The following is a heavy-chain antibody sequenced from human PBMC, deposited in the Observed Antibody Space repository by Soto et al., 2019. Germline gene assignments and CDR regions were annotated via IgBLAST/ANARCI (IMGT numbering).Heavy chain of an antibody. CDR1: GYTFTSYY. J-gene: IGHJ4*02. D-gene: IGHD4-17*01. CDR2: INPRGGCT. Sequence: ASVKVSCKTSGYTFTSYYIHWVRQAPGQGLEWMGTINPRGGCTNYAQKLQGRVTVTRDTSTSTVYMELSSLRSEDTAVYYCARTDDYAFDYWGQGTLVT. CDR3: ARTDDYAFDY. V-gene: IGHV1-46*01.